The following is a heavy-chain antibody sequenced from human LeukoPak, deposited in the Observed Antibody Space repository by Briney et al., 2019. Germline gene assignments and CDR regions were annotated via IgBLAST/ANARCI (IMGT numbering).Heavy chain of an antibody. CDR2: MSYDGTNK. D-gene: IGHD2-15*01. V-gene: IGHV3-30*18. Sequence: GGSLRLSCAASGFTFSSYGMHWVRQAPGKGLEWVAVMSYDGTNKYYADSVKARFTISRDNSKNTLYLQMNSLRAEDTAVYYCAKVRSVVVVADYAFDIWGQGTMVTVSS. CDR1: GFTFSSYG. CDR3: AKVRSVVVVADYAFDI. J-gene: IGHJ3*02.